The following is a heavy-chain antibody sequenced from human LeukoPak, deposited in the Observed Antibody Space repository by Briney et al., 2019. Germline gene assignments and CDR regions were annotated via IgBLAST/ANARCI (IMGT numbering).Heavy chain of an antibody. CDR2: ISAYNGNT. J-gene: IGHJ4*02. V-gene: IGHV1-18*01. CDR1: GYTFTSYG. D-gene: IGHD3-22*01. Sequence: GAAVTVSCKASGYTFTSYGISWVRQAPGQGLEWMGWISAYNGNTNYAQKFQGRVTMTRNTSISTAYMELSSLRSEDTAVYYCARGRRYYDSSGYYFIYWGQGTLVTVSS. CDR3: ARGRRYYDSSGYYFIY.